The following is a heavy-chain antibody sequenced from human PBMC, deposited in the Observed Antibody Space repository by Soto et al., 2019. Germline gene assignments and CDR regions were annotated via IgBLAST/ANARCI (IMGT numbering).Heavy chain of an antibody. J-gene: IGHJ4*02. CDR3: TTEPDSGSYYDY. CDR1: GFPFNNAW. Sequence: GGSLSLSCAASGFPFNNAWMSWVRQAPGKGLEWVGRIKGEADGGTTDYAAPVKGRFTISRDDSKNTLYLQMNSLKTEDTAVYYCTTEPDSGSYYDYWGQGTLVTVSS. D-gene: IGHD1-26*01. V-gene: IGHV3-15*01. CDR2: IKGEADGGTT.